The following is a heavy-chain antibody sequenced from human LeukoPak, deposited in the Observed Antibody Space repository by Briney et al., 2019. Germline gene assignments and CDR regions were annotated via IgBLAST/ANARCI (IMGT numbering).Heavy chain of an antibody. D-gene: IGHD3-10*01. CDR3: ASRPAPYGSGSYYNVPFDY. Sequence: SETLSLTCAVSGASISGSGYYWGWIRQPPGKGLEWIGNIYYSGSTYYNASLQSRVTISIDTSKNQFSLRLNSVTAADTAVYYCASRPAPYGSGSYYNVPFDYWGQGTLVTVSS. CDR1: GASISGSGYY. J-gene: IGHJ4*02. CDR2: IYYSGST. V-gene: IGHV4-39*01.